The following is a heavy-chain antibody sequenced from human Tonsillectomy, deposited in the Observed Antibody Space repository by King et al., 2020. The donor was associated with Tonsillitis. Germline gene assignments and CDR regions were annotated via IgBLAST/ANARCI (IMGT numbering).Heavy chain of an antibody. CDR1: GGSFSGYY. D-gene: IGHD3-9*01. CDR3: ARGNIWTGYGY. V-gene: IGHV4-34*01. J-gene: IGHJ4*02. CDR2: INHSGST. Sequence: VQLQQWGAGLLKPSETLSLTCAVYGGSFSGYYWSWIRQPPGKGLEWIGEINHSGSTNYNPSLKSRVTISVDTSKNQFSLKLSSVTAADTAVYYCARGNIWTGYGYWGRGTLVTVSS.